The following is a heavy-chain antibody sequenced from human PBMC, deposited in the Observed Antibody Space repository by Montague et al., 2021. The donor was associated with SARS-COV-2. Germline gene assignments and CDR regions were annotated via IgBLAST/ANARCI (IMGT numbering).Heavy chain of an antibody. J-gene: IGHJ6*02. CDR3: AKEVATAGPWYYGLDV. Sequence: SLRLSWAASGFTFSRQGMNWVRQAPGKGLEWVPVIDGNGGGIFYADSVKGRFTISRDNSKNTLYLQLNSLRGDDTAVYYCAKEVATAGPWYYGLDVWGQGTTVTVSS. CDR2: IDGNGGGI. CDR1: GFTFSRQG. V-gene: IGHV3-23*01. D-gene: IGHD6-13*01.